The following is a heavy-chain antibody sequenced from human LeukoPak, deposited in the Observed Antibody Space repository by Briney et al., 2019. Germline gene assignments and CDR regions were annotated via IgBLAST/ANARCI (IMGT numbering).Heavy chain of an antibody. CDR1: EFTFSSYN. J-gene: IGHJ6*03. D-gene: IGHD3-16*02. V-gene: IGHV3-21*01. CDR2: ISSSTSYI. CDR3: ARDLLGYNYHYMDV. Sequence: PGGSLRLSCAASEFTFSSYNMNWVRQAPGKGLEWVSSISSSTSYIYYADSVKGRFTISRDNAKNSLFLEMSSVRAEDTAVYYCARDLLGYNYHYMDVWGKGTTVTVSS.